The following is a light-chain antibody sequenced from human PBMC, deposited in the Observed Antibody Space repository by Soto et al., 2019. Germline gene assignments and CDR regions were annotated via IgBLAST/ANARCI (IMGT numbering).Light chain of an antibody. CDR1: QSVRSY. V-gene: IGKV3-11*01. CDR2: DSS. CDR3: QQRSDWPST. J-gene: IGKJ4*01. Sequence: EIVLTQSPATLSLSPGERATLSCRASQSVRSYLAWYKQKPGQAPRLLIYDSSNRAPGIPARFSGSVSGTDFTLTISSLEPEDFAVYYCQQRSDWPSTFGGGTKVEIK.